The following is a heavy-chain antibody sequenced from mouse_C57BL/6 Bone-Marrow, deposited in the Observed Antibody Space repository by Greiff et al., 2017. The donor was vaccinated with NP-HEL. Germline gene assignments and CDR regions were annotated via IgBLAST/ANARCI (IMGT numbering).Heavy chain of an antibody. CDR2: IDPATGHT. V-gene: IGHV14-3*01. D-gene: IGHD3-1*01. J-gene: IGHJ2*01. CDR3: ARGGAL. CDR1: GFNIQNTY. Sequence: VQLQQSVAELVRPGASVKLSCTASGFNIQNTYMHWVKQRPEQGLEWIGRIDPATGHTKYAPKFPGKATITADTSSNTAYLQLSSLTSEDTAIYYCARGGALWGQGTTLTVSS.